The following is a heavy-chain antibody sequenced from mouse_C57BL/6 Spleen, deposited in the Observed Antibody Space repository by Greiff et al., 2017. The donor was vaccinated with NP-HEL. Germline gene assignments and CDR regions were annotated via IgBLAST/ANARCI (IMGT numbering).Heavy chain of an antibody. CDR1: GYTFTSYW. Sequence: QVQLQQPGAELVKPGASVKLSCKASGYTFTSYWMQWVKQRPGQGLEWIGEIDPSDSYTNYNQKFKGKATLTVDTSSSTAYMQLSSLTSEDSAVYYCARGKDIGLLFAYWGQGTLVTVSA. D-gene: IGHD1-1*01. J-gene: IGHJ3*01. CDR2: IDPSDSYT. CDR3: ARGKDIGLLFAY. V-gene: IGHV1-50*01.